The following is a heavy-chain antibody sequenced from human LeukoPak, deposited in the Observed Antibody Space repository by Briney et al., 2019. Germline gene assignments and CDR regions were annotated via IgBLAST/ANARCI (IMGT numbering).Heavy chain of an antibody. CDR2: INHSGST. J-gene: IGHJ4*02. Sequence: PSETLSLTCAVYGGSFSGYYWSWIRQPPGKGLEWIGEINHSGSTNYNTSLKSRVTISVDTSKNQFSLKLSSVTAADTAVYYCASVHYYDSSGYYWGQGTLVTVSS. V-gene: IGHV4-34*01. D-gene: IGHD3-22*01. CDR3: ASVHYYDSSGYY. CDR1: GGSFSGYY.